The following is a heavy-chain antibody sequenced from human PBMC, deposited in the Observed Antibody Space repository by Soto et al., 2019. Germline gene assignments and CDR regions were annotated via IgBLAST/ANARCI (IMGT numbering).Heavy chain of an antibody. CDR3: ARGSEAYYYYYGMDV. J-gene: IGHJ6*02. V-gene: IGHV3-74*01. CDR2: IKSDGSDT. Sequence: ELQLVESGGGLVQPGGSLRLSCAASGFTFSGFWMHWVRQAPGKGLMWVAHIKSDGSDTTYADSVKGRFTISRDNPKNTLYLQMNSVRVEDTGVYYCARGSEAYYYYYGMDVWGHGTTVTVSS. CDR1: GFTFSGFW.